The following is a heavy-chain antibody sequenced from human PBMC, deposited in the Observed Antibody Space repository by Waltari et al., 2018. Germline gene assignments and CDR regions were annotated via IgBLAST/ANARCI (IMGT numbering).Heavy chain of an antibody. V-gene: IGHV3-30*18. CDR3: AKESMVQGAYYYYYYMDV. CDR2: ISYDGSNK. CDR1: GFTFSSYG. Sequence: QVQLVESGGGVVQPGRSLRLSCAASGFTFSSYGMHWVRQAPGKGLEWVAVISYDGSNKYYADSVKGRFTISRDNSKNTLYLQMNSLRAEDTAVYYCAKESMVQGAYYYYYYMDVWGKGTTVTVSS. D-gene: IGHD3-10*01. J-gene: IGHJ6*03.